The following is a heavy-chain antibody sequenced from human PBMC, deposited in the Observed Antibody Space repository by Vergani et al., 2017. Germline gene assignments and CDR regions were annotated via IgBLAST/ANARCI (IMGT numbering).Heavy chain of an antibody. CDR2: IYYSGST. V-gene: IGHV4-39*01. Sequence: QLQLQESGPGLVKPSETLSLICTVSGGSISSSSYYWGWIRQPPGKGLEWIGSIYYSGSTYYNPSLKSRVTISVDTSKNQFSLKLSSVTAADTAVYYCASIAAAGTGPGYWGQGTLVTVSS. J-gene: IGHJ4*02. D-gene: IGHD6-13*01. CDR3: ASIAAAGTGPGY. CDR1: GGSISSSSYY.